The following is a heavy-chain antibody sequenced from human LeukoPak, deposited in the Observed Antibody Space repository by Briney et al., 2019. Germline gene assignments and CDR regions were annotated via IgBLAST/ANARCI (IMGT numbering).Heavy chain of an antibody. CDR2: ISYDGSNK. J-gene: IGHJ6*04. D-gene: IGHD2-2*01. V-gene: IGHV3-30*04. Sequence: PGRSLRLSCAASGFTFSSYAMHWVRQAPGKGLEWVAVISYDGSNKYYADPVKGRFTISRDNSKNTLYLQMNSLRAEDTAVYYCAILSKGDQLLSARVDGMDVWGEGTTVTVSP. CDR1: GFTFSSYA. CDR3: AILSKGDQLLSARVDGMDV.